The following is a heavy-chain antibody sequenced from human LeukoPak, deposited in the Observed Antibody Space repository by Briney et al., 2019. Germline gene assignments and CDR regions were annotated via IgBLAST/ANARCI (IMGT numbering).Heavy chain of an antibody. CDR1: GGSISGYY. V-gene: IGHV4-4*07. Sequence: PSETLCFTGTVSGGSISGYYWSWIRQPAGKGLEWIGRIYTSGSTKYNPSLKSRVSMSVDTSKNQFSLKLSSVTAADTAVYYCARDSRYYRFLDAFDIWGQGTMVSVSS. CDR3: ARDSRYYRFLDAFDI. D-gene: IGHD3-22*01. CDR2: IYTSGST. J-gene: IGHJ3*02.